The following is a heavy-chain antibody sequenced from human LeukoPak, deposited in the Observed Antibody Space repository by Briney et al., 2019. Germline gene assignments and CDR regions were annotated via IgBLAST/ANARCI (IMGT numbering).Heavy chain of an antibody. Sequence: GGSLRLSCAASGFTFSNYNMNWVRQAPGKGLEWVSSISSSSSYIYYADSVKGRFTISRDNARNSLYLQMNSLRAEDTAVYYCARGAPYCSGANCMYYFDYWGQGTLVTVSS. CDR2: ISSSSSYI. CDR1: GFTFSNYN. D-gene: IGHD2-15*01. J-gene: IGHJ4*02. V-gene: IGHV3-21*01. CDR3: ARGAPYCSGANCMYYFDY.